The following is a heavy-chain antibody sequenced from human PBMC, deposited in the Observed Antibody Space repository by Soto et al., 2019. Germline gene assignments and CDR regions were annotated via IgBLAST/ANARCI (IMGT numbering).Heavy chain of an antibody. CDR2: ISSSSSPI. D-gene: IGHD2-2*02. Sequence: EVQLVESGGGLVKPGATLRLSCVASESTFSLYSMNWVRQAPGRGLEWVSSISSSSSPIFYADSVKGRFTISRDNAKSSLYLQMTSLRAEDMAVYYCGRGGRGYTRDATVDIWGQGTMVTVSS. V-gene: IGHV3-21*01. CDR1: ESTFSLYS. CDR3: GRGGRGYTRDATVDI. J-gene: IGHJ3*02.